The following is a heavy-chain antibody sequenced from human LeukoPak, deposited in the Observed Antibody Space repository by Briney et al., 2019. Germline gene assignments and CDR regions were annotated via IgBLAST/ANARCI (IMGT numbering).Heavy chain of an antibody. V-gene: IGHV1-2*02. Sequence: ASVKVSCKASGYTFTGYYMHWVRQAPGQGLEWMRWIKPNSGGTNYAQKFQGRVTMTRDTSISTAYMELSRLRSDDTAVYYCARVSYYDSSGYLFDPWGQGTLVTVSS. CDR2: IKPNSGGT. D-gene: IGHD3-22*01. CDR3: ARVSYYDSSGYLFDP. CDR1: GYTFTGYY. J-gene: IGHJ5*02.